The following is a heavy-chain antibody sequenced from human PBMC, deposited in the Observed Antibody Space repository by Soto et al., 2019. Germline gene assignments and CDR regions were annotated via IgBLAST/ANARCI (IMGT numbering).Heavy chain of an antibody. Sequence: EVQLLESGGVLVQPGGSVRLSCAASGFTFSHYAMTWVRQAPGKGLEWVSVITGSGGGTYFVDSVKGRFTISRDNSKHTVYLQMNSLRAEDTAVYYCAKRPLTAAGFDYWGQGTLVTVSS. CDR1: GFTFSHYA. J-gene: IGHJ4*02. V-gene: IGHV3-23*01. D-gene: IGHD6-13*01. CDR3: AKRPLTAAGFDY. CDR2: ITGSGGGT.